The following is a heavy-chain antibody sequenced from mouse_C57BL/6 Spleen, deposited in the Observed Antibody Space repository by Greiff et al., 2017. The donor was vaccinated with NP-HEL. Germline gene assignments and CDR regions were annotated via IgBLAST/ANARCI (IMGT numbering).Heavy chain of an antibody. J-gene: IGHJ4*01. V-gene: IGHV5-4*01. Sequence: EVQLLQSGGGLVKPGASVKLSCAASGFTFSSYSMSWVRQTPEQGLEWVGTISHGGSYTNYPDNVKGRFTISRDNAKNNLYLQMSHLKSEDTAMYYCARDYDGYAMDYWGQGTSVTVSS. CDR2: ISHGGSYT. CDR3: ARDYDGYAMDY. CDR1: GFTFSSYS. D-gene: IGHD2-12*01.